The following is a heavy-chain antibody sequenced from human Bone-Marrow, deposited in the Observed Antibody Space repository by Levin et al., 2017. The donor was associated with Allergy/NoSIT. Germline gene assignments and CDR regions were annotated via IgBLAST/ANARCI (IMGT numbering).Heavy chain of an antibody. CDR2: IIPIFGTA. J-gene: IGHJ4*02. V-gene: IGHV1-69*13. CDR3: ARGSYYDFWSGYYMEY. CDR1: GGTFSSYA. D-gene: IGHD3-3*01. Sequence: GASVKVSCKASGGTFSSYAISWVRQAPGQGLEWMGGIIPIFGTANYAQKFQGRVTITADESTSTAYMELSSLRSEDTAVYYCARGSYYDFWSGYYMEYWGQGTLVTVSS.